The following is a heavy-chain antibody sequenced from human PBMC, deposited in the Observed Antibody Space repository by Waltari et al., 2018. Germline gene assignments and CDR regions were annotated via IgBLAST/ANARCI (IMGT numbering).Heavy chain of an antibody. CDR2: VWYDGSNK. CDR1: GFTFSNYG. CDR3: ARNCRGGNCYSFDDAFDI. J-gene: IGHJ3*02. V-gene: IGHV3-33*01. D-gene: IGHD2-15*01. Sequence: VQVVESGGGVVQPGRYLRLSCAASGFTFSNYGLHLVRQAPGKGLEWVTVVWYDGSNKYYADSVKGRFTISRDNSKNTLYLQMNSLRAEDTAVYYCARNCRGGNCYSFDDAFDIWGQGTMVTVSS.